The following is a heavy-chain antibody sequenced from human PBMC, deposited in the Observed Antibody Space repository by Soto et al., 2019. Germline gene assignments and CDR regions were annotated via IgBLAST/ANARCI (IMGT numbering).Heavy chain of an antibody. Sequence: GESLKISCEGSGYSFANYWISWVRQTPWKGLEWMGRIDPSDSYTKYSPSFQGHVTISADESTNTAYLQWSSLQASDTAIYYCAREFDTLGWCDSWGQGIRVTVSS. V-gene: IGHV5-10-1*01. D-gene: IGHD3-9*01. CDR1: GYSFANYW. CDR2: IDPSDSYT. J-gene: IGHJ5*01. CDR3: AREFDTLGWCDS.